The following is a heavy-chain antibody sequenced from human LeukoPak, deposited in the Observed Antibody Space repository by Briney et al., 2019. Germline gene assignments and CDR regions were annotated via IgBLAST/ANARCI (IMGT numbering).Heavy chain of an antibody. Sequence: SVKVSCKASGGTFSSYAISWVRQAPGQGLEWMGGIIPIFGTANYAQKFQGRVTITTDESTSTAYMELSSLRSEDTAVYYCARACITMVRGVISDYYYMDVRGKGTTVTVSS. D-gene: IGHD3-10*01. J-gene: IGHJ6*03. CDR1: GGTFSSYA. CDR3: ARACITMVRGVISDYYYMDV. CDR2: IIPIFGTA. V-gene: IGHV1-69*05.